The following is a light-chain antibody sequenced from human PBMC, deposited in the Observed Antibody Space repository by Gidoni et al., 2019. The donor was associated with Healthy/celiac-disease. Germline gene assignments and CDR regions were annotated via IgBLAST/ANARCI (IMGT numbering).Light chain of an antibody. V-gene: IGKV3-11*01. CDR2: DAS. Sequence: EIMLTQSPATLSLSQGEIATLSCRASQSVSSYLAWYQQKPGKAPRLLSYDASNSATGIPARFSGSGSGTDFTLTISSLEPEDFAVYYCQQRSKWPPRYTFGQGTKLESK. CDR3: QQRSKWPPRYT. CDR1: QSVSSY. J-gene: IGKJ2*01.